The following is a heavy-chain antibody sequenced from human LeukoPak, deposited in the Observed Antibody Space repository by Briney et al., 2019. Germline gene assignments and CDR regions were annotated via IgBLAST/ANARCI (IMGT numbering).Heavy chain of an antibody. J-gene: IGHJ5*02. Sequence: SETLSLTCAVSAYSISSGYYWGWIRQPPGTGLEWIGSIYHSGSTSYYPSLKSRVTISVDTSRNQFSLKLSSVTAPDMAVYYCARSEAYCSGVSCYNNWFDPWGQGTLVTVSS. V-gene: IGHV4-38-2*01. CDR1: AYSISSGYY. CDR2: IYHSGST. D-gene: IGHD2-15*01. CDR3: ARSEAYCSGVSCYNNWFDP.